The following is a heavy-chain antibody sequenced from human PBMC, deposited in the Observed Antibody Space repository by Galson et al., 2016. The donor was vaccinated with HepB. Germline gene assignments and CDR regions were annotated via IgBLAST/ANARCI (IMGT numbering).Heavy chain of an antibody. Sequence: FLRLSCAASGFTFSYYDMTWVRQAPGKGLEWVSNIKFNGGVTYYADSVKGRFTISRDNSNNTLYLLMNSLRAEDTALYYCVKKPDCSGGTCFDHWGQGTLVTVS. CDR2: IKFNGGVT. CDR3: VKKPDCSGGTCFDH. CDR1: GFTFSYYD. J-gene: IGHJ5*02. D-gene: IGHD2-15*01. V-gene: IGHV3-23*01.